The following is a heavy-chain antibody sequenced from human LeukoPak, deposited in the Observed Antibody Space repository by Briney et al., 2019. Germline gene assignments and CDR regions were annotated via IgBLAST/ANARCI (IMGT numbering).Heavy chain of an antibody. CDR1: GFTFSSYW. J-gene: IGHJ4*02. D-gene: IGHD5-18*01. V-gene: IGHV3-7*01. CDR3: ARDLAYSRLDY. Sequence: GGSLRLSCAASGFTFSSYWMSWVRQAPGKGLEWVANIKQEGSEKYYVDSVKGRFTISRDNAENSLYLQMNSLRVEDTAFYYCARDLAYSRLDYWGQGMLVTVSS. CDR2: IKQEGSEK.